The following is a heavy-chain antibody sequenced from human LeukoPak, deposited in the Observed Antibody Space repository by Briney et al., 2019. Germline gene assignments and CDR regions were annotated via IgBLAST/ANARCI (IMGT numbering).Heavy chain of an antibody. CDR1: GFTFSNYA. D-gene: IGHD5-12*01. V-gene: IGHV3-23*01. Sequence: GGSLRLSCAASGFTFSNYAMSWVRQVPGKGLEWVSTIGESDGSTYYADSVRGRFTISRDNSKNTLYLQTNSLRAEDTAVYYCANSRSGEGHWGQGALVTVSS. J-gene: IGHJ4*02. CDR3: ANSRSGEGH. CDR2: IGESDGST.